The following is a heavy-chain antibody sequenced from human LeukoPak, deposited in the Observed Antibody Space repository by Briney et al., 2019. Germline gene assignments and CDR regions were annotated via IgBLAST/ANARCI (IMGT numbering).Heavy chain of an antibody. J-gene: IGHJ5*02. CDR1: GYTFTSYD. CDR3: ARGKEHCSSTSCPNWFDP. Sequence: ASVKDSCKASGYTFTSYDINWVRQATGQGLEWMGWMNPNSGNTGYAQKFQGRVTMTRNTSISTAYMELSSLRSEDTAVYYCARGKEHCSSTSCPNWFDPWGQGTLVTVSS. CDR2: MNPNSGNT. V-gene: IGHV1-8*01. D-gene: IGHD2-2*01.